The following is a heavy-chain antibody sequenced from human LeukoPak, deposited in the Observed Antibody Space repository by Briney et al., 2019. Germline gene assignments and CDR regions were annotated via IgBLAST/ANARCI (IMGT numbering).Heavy chain of an antibody. CDR3: GRDLYSNYHSGGY. J-gene: IGHJ4*02. CDR1: GGTFSSYG. D-gene: IGHD4-11*01. V-gene: IGHV1-18*01. CDR2: ISAYNGNT. Sequence: ASVKASCKASGGTFSSYGISWVRQAPGQGLEWMGWISAYNGNTNYAQKLQGRVTMTTDTSTSTAYMELRSLRSDDTAVYYCGRDLYSNYHSGGYWGQGTLVTVSS.